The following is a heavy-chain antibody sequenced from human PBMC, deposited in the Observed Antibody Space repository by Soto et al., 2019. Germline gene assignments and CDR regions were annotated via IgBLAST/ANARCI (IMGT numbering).Heavy chain of an antibody. V-gene: IGHV4-31*03. CDR1: GGSINSGGYY. CDR3: ATVEGTSSLWFGE. J-gene: IGHJ4*02. Sequence: QVQLQESGPGLVKPSQTLSLTCTVSGGSINSGGYYWSWIRQPPGKDLDCIGYIYYSGSTYYNPSSKSRVTISVDTSKNQFSLKLSSVTAADTAVYYCATVEGTSSLWFGEWGQGTLVTVSS. CDR2: IYYSGST. D-gene: IGHD3-10*01.